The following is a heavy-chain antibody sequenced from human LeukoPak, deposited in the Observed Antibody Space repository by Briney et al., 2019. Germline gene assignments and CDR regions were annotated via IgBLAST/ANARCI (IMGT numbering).Heavy chain of an antibody. CDR2: ISAYNGNT. Sequence: GASVKVSCKASGYTFTSYGISWVRQAPGQGLEWMGWISAYNGNTNYAQKLQGRVTMTTDTSTSTVYMELSSLRSEDTAVYYCAREEGLWFGELSRYYFDYWGQGTLVTVSS. J-gene: IGHJ4*02. V-gene: IGHV1-18*01. CDR1: GYTFTSYG. D-gene: IGHD3-10*01. CDR3: AREEGLWFGELSRYYFDY.